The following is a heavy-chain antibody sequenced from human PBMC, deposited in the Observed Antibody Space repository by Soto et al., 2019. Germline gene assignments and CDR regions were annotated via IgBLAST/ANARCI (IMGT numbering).Heavy chain of an antibody. J-gene: IGHJ3*02. D-gene: IGHD6-13*01. CDR1: GFTFSSYA. CDR2: ISGSGGST. Sequence: PGGSMRLSCSASGFTFSSYAMSWVRQAPGKGLEWVSAISGSGGSTYYADSVKGRFTISRDNSKNTLYLQMNSLRAEDTAVYYCAKEGSSRGGAFDIWGQGTMVTVSS. V-gene: IGHV3-23*01. CDR3: AKEGSSRGGAFDI.